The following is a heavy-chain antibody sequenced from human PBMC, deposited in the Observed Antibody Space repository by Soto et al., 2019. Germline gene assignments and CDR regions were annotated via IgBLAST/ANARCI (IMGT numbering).Heavy chain of an antibody. CDR3: ARRPHLADNVELDY. CDR2: ISAYSGHT. CDR1: GYTFTNYG. Sequence: QVQLVQSGAEVKKPGASVTVSCKASGYTFTNYGINWVRQAPGPGLEWMGWISAYSGHTNYAQKLQDRVTMTTDTSTSTAYRELRSLRSDDTAVYYCARRPHLADNVELDYWGQGTLVTVSS. D-gene: IGHD2-15*01. V-gene: IGHV1-18*01. J-gene: IGHJ4*02.